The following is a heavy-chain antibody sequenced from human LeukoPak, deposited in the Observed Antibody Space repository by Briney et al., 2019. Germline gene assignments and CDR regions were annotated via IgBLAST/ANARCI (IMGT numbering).Heavy chain of an antibody. D-gene: IGHD3-9*01. Sequence: SVKVSCKASGGTFSSYTISWVQQAPGQGLEWMGRIIPILGIANYAQKFQGRVTITADKSTSTAYTELSSLRSEDTAVYYCARDPSTTYYDILTGFDPWGQGTLVTVSS. V-gene: IGHV1-69*04. CDR3: ARDPSTTYYDILTGFDP. J-gene: IGHJ5*02. CDR2: IIPILGIA. CDR1: GGTFSSYT.